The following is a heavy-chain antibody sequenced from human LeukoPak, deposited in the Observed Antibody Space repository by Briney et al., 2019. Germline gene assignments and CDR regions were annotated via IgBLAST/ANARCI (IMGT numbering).Heavy chain of an antibody. J-gene: IGHJ4*02. Sequence: GASVTVSFKASVYAFTGYYIHWVRQAPGQGLEWMGWINLNSGDTNYAQKFQGRVTVTRDTSISTAYMELSRLRSDDTAVYYCAREGGYRGDYWGQGTLVTVSS. CDR3: AREGGYRGDY. D-gene: IGHD3-16*02. V-gene: IGHV1-2*02. CDR1: VYAFTGYY. CDR2: INLNSGDT.